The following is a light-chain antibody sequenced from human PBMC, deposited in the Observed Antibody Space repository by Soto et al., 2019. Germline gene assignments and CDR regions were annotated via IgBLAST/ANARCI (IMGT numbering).Light chain of an antibody. CDR2: DAS. V-gene: IGKV1-33*01. J-gene: IGKJ1*01. CDR1: QDISNF. Sequence: DIQMTQSPSSLSASVGDRVTITCQASQDISNFLNWYQQKPGKAPKLLIYDASNLETGVPSRFSGSGSGTDFTFTISSLQPEDIATYYCQHYGNLPWTFGQGTKVEIK. CDR3: QHYGNLPWT.